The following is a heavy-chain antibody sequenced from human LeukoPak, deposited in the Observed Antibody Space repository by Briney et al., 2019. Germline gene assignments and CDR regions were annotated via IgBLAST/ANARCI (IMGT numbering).Heavy chain of an antibody. CDR2: ISGSGGST. D-gene: IGHD4-11*01. J-gene: IGHJ4*02. CDR1: GFTFSSYA. Sequence: GGSLRLSCAASGFTFSSYAMSWVRQAPGKGLEWVSTISGSGGSTYYADSVKGRFTISRDNAKNSLYLQMDSLRAEDTAIYYCASRKYSNYYFDYWGQGTLVTVSS. V-gene: IGHV3-23*01. CDR3: ASRKYSNYYFDY.